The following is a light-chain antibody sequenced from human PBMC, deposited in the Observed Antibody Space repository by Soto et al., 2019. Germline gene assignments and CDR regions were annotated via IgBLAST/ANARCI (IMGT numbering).Light chain of an antibody. CDR3: QQYNSYSR. V-gene: IGKV3-20*01. J-gene: IGKJ1*01. Sequence: EIVLTQSPGTLSLSPGERATLSCRASQSVSSSYLAWYQQKPGQAPRLLIYGASSRATGIPDRFSGSGSGTDFTLTISRLEPEDFATYYCQQYNSYSRFGQGTKVEIK. CDR1: QSVSSSY. CDR2: GAS.